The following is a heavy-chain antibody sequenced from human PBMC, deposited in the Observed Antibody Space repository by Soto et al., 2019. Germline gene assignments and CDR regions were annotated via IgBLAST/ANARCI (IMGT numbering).Heavy chain of an antibody. CDR2: ISGSGATI. D-gene: IGHD2-2*01. CDR1: SFLFSSYT. V-gene: IGHV3-48*01. J-gene: IGHJ3*01. Sequence: VELVESGGDLVQPGGSLRLTCTASSFLFSSYTMNWVRKAPGKGLEWIAYISGSGATIHYADSVKGRFTISRDNAKKSLYLQMDSLRVNDTAVYYCASPPRGHAVDLWGQGTRVAVSS. CDR3: ASPPRGHAVDL.